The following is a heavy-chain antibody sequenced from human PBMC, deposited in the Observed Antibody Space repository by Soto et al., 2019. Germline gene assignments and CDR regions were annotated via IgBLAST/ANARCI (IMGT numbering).Heavy chain of an antibody. CDR2: IFYSGSTT. J-gene: IGHJ5*02. V-gene: IGHV4-59*01. D-gene: IGHD6-13*01. CDR3: ARVVASAGGTVDWFDP. CDR1: GGSLSSYY. Sequence: ETLSLTCTVSGGSLSSYYWSWIRQPPRKVLEWIGYIFYSGSTTNYNPSLKNRVTISVDTSNNHFSLKLSSVTAADTAVYYCARVVASAGGTVDWFDPWGQGSLVNVSS.